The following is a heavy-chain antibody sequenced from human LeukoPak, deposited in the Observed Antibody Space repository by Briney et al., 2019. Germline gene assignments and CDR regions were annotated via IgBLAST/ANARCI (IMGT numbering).Heavy chain of an antibody. CDR3: ARGDYGDSFWAFDI. CDR1: GGSINNYW. Sequence: PSETLSLTCSVSGGSINNYWWNWIRQPPGMGLEWIGYIYYSGSTNYNPSLKSRVTISVDTSKNQFSLKLSSVTAADTAVYYCARGDYGDSFWAFDIWGQGTMVTVSS. J-gene: IGHJ3*02. D-gene: IGHD4-17*01. V-gene: IGHV4-59*01. CDR2: IYYSGST.